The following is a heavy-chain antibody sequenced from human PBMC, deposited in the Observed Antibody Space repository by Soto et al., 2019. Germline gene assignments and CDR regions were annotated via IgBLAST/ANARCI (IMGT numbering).Heavy chain of an antibody. CDR3: PREIGYRTTRWAPVVKGGFDV. CDR2: ISAYNGNT. D-gene: IGHD2-8*01. CDR1: WYTFASYG. V-gene: IGHV1-18*04. Sequence: ASVKVSCKASWYTFASYGISWVRQAPVQGREWMGWISAYNGNTNYAQKLQGRVTMTTDTSTSTAYMELSRLRSDDKAVYYCPREIGYRTTRWAPVVKGGFDVSGQGTTVTVSS. J-gene: IGHJ6*02.